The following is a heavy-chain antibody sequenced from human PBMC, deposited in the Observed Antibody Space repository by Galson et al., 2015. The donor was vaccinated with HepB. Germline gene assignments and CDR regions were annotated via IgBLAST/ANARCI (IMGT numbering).Heavy chain of an antibody. Sequence: SLRLSCAASGITFSDYYMSWIRQAPGKGLEWISYISSSGSTKYYADSVKGRFTISRDNAKNSLYLQMKSLKTEDTAVYYCNKGSGELYLYGLDVWGQGTTVTVSS. CDR2: ISSSGSTK. CDR1: GITFSDYY. D-gene: IGHD3-10*01. J-gene: IGHJ6*02. V-gene: IGHV3-11*01. CDR3: NKGSGELYLYGLDV.